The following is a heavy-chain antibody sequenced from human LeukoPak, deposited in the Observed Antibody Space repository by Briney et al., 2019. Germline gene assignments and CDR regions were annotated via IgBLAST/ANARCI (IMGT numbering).Heavy chain of an antibody. J-gene: IGHJ4*02. CDR1: GYSISSGYY. V-gene: IGHV4-38-2*01. CDR3: ARAPGFDYFDY. CDR2: IYHSGST. Sequence: SETLSLTCAVSGYSISSGYYWGWLRQPPGKGLGWIGSIYHSGSTYYNPSLKSRVTISVDTSKNQFSLKLSSVTAADTAVYYCARAPGFDYFDYWGQGTLVTVSS.